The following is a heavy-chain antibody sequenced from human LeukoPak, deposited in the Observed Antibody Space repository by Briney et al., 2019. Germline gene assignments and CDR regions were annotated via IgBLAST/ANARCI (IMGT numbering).Heavy chain of an antibody. V-gene: IGHV1-8*01. CDR3: ARAPSITGTTPPGY. CDR1: GYTFTSYD. CDR2: MNPNSGNT. D-gene: IGHD1-7*01. J-gene: IGHJ4*02. Sequence: ASVKVSCKASGYTFTSYDINWVRQAAGQGLEWMGWMNPNSGNTVYAQKFQGRVTMTRNTSISTAYMELSSLRSGDTAVYYCARAPSITGTTPPGYWGQGTLVTVSS.